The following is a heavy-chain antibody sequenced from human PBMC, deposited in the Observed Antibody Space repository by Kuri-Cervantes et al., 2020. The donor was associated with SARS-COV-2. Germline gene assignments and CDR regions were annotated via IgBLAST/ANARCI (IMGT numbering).Heavy chain of an antibody. CDR2: IESKTDGGTT. Sequence: GGSLRLSCAASGFSFRNAWMSWVRQAPGKGLEWVGRIESKTDGGTTDYTAPVKGRFTISRDDSKTTLYLQMNSLKTEDTAVYYCTTELLWFGELFWGQGTLVTVSS. V-gene: IGHV3-15*04. CDR3: TTELLWFGELF. J-gene: IGHJ4*02. D-gene: IGHD3-10*01. CDR1: GFSFRNAW.